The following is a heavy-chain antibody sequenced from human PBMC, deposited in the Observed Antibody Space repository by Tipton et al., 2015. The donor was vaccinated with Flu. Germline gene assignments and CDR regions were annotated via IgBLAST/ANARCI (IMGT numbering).Heavy chain of an antibody. J-gene: IGHJ3*02. CDR3: ARVTYDSDAFDI. CDR2: IYHSGST. Sequence: TLSLTCTVSGYSISSGYYWGWIRQPPGKGLEWIGSIYHSGSTYYNPSLKSRVTISVDTSKNQFSLKLSSVTAADTAVYYCARVTYDSDAFDIWGQGTMVTVSS. CDR1: GYSISSGYY. V-gene: IGHV4-38-2*02. D-gene: IGHD3-16*01.